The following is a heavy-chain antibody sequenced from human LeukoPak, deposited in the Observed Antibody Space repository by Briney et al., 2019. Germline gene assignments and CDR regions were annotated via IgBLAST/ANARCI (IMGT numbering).Heavy chain of an antibody. V-gene: IGHV3-48*04. Sequence: GGSLRLSCAASGFTFSSNGMNWVRQAPGKGLEWVSYISATGGTIYYADSVKGRFTISRDNAKNTLYLQMNSLRVEDTAMYYCARVGREYSSSSPPDYWGQGTLVTVSS. CDR2: ISATGGTI. CDR3: ARVGREYSSSSPPDY. J-gene: IGHJ4*02. CDR1: GFTFSSNG. D-gene: IGHD6-6*01.